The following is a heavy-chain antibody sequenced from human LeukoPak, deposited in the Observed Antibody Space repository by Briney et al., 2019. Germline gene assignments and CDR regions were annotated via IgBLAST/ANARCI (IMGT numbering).Heavy chain of an antibody. CDR2: IRGSGTST. V-gene: IGHV3-23*01. J-gene: IGHJ4*02. D-gene: IGHD6-13*01. Sequence: GGSLRLSCTASGFTFSSYTMTWVRQAPGKGLEWVSAIRGSGTSTFYADSVKGRFTITRDNSRSTLYLQMNSLRVEDTAVYYCAKQGSSSVPNFDYWGQGTLLTVSS. CDR1: GFTFSSYT. CDR3: AKQGSSSVPNFDY.